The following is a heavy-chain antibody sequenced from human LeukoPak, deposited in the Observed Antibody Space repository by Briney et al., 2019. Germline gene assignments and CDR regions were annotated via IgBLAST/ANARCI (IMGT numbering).Heavy chain of an antibody. J-gene: IGHJ4*02. CDR3: ASGQPGSLFLGDY. CDR2: NNSNTGNP. Sequence: ASVKISCKTSGYTFSRYNMNWVRQAPGQGPEWMGWNNSNTGNPTYAQGFTGRFVFSLDTSVSTAYLQISNLKSDDTAVYYCASGQPGSLFLGDYGGQGTLVTVSS. V-gene: IGHV7-4-1*02. D-gene: IGHD1-26*01. CDR1: GYTFSRYN.